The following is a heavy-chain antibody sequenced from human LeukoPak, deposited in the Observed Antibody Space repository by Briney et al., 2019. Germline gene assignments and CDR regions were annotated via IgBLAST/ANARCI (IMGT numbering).Heavy chain of an antibody. D-gene: IGHD3-10*01. CDR2: IYSGGST. CDR1: GFTFRNYG. V-gene: IGHV3-66*01. J-gene: IGHJ4*02. Sequence: GGSLRLSCAASGFTFRNYGMNWVRQAPGKGLEWVSVIYSGGSTYYADSVKGRFTISRDNSKNTLYLQMNNLRAEDTAVYYCARVGSPFAMDYWGQGTLVTVSS. CDR3: ARVGSPFAMDY.